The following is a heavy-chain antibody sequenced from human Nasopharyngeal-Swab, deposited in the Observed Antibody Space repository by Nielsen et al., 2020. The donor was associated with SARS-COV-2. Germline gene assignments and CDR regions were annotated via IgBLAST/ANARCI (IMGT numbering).Heavy chain of an antibody. D-gene: IGHD1-26*01. CDR1: GGSISSHY. Sequence: SETLSLTCTVSGGSISSHYWSWIWQSPGKGLEWIGYFYYSGITNYNPSLKSRVTILIDTSKNQFSLKLNSVTAADTAVYYCAREAVGGLVDSWGQGTLVTVSS. J-gene: IGHJ4*02. CDR2: FYYSGIT. CDR3: AREAVGGLVDS. V-gene: IGHV4-59*11.